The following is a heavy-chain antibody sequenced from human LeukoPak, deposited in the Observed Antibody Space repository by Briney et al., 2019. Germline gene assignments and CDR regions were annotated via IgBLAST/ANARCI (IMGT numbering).Heavy chain of an antibody. V-gene: IGHV3-48*03. Sequence: PGGSLRLSCAASGFNFNKYEMNWVRQAPGKGLEWISYINGRGATIENADSVRGRFTISRDNAKNSLFLQMNSLRAEDTAVYYCAISRMGDVWGKGTTVTVSS. J-gene: IGHJ6*04. CDR3: AISRMGDV. CDR1: GFNFNKYE. D-gene: IGHD2-8*01. CDR2: INGRGATI.